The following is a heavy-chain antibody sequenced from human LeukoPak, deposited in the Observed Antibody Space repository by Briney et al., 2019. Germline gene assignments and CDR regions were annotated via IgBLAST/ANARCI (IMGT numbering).Heavy chain of an antibody. J-gene: IGHJ5*02. D-gene: IGHD6-19*01. V-gene: IGHV4-61*01. Sequence: SETLSLTCTVSGYSISSGYYWGWIRQPPGKGLEWIGYIYYSGSTNYNPSLKSRVTISVDTSKNQFSLKLSSVTAADTAVYYCARVSRYSSGWYRSWGQGTLVTVSS. CDR3: ARVSRYSSGWYRS. CDR1: GYSISSGYY. CDR2: IYYSGST.